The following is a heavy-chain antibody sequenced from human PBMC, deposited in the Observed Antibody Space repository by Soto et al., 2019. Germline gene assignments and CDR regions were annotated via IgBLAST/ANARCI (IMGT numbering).Heavy chain of an antibody. J-gene: IGHJ4*02. V-gene: IGHV3-7*04. Sequence: EVQLVESGGGLVQPGGSLRLSCAASGFTFTSYWMTWVRQAPGKGLEWVANIKQDGGEKYYVGSVKGRFTISRDNAENSLYLPVDSLRAEDAAVYYCARGAFPTWGTYPLDYWGQGTLVTVSS. CDR3: ARGAFPTWGTYPLDY. D-gene: IGHD3-16*02. CDR1: GFTFTSYW. CDR2: IKQDGGEK.